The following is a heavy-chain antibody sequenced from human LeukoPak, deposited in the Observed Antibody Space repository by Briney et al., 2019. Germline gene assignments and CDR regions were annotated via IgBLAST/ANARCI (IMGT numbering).Heavy chain of an antibody. D-gene: IGHD1-1*01. V-gene: IGHV4-59*12. Sequence: SETLSLTCTVSGGSISSYYWSWIRQPPGKGLEWIGYIYYSGSTNYNPSLKGRVTISVDRSKNQFSLKLSSVTAADTAVYYCARGGTETYAATDNGYWGQGTLVTVSS. J-gene: IGHJ4*02. CDR2: IYYSGST. CDR3: ARGGTETYAATDNGY. CDR1: GGSISSYY.